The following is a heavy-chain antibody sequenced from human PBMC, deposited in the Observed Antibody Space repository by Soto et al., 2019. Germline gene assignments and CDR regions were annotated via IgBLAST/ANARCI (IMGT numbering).Heavy chain of an antibody. CDR3: ARVINARYYYYYYGMDV. CDR2: ISSSSSTI. CDR1: GFTFSSYS. J-gene: IGHJ6*02. V-gene: IGHV3-48*02. Sequence: EVQLVESGGGLVQPGGSLRLCCAASGFTFSSYSMNWVRQAPGKGLEWVSYISSSSSTIYYADSVKGRFTISRDNAKNSLYLQMNSLRDEDTAVYYCARVINARYYYYYYGMDVWGQGTTVTVSS. D-gene: IGHD3-10*01.